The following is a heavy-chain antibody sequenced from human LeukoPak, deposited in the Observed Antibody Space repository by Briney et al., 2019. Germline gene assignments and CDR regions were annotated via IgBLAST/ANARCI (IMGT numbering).Heavy chain of an antibody. CDR1: GFTFSSYW. CDR3: VNDYARQWAN. D-gene: IGHD4-17*01. Sequence: GGSLRLFCAVSGFTFSSYWMSWVGQGPGEGLEWVANINADESEKYYVDSVKGRFTISRDNAKNSLYLQMNSLRAEDTAVYYCVNDYARQWANWGHGTLVTVSS. J-gene: IGHJ4*01. CDR2: INADESEK. V-gene: IGHV3-7*01.